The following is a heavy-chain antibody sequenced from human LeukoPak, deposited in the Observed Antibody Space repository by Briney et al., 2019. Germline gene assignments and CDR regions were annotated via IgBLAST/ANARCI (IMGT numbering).Heavy chain of an antibody. D-gene: IGHD5-18*01. CDR2: IYYSGST. J-gene: IGHJ2*01. V-gene: IGHV4-59*12. CDR1: GGSISSYY. Sequence: SETLSLTCTVSGGSISSYYWSWIRQPPGKGLEWIGYIYYSGSTNYNPSLKSRVTISVDTSKNQFSLKLSSVTAADTAVYYCASSDTAQSWYFDLWGRGTLVTVSS. CDR3: ASSDTAQSWYFDL.